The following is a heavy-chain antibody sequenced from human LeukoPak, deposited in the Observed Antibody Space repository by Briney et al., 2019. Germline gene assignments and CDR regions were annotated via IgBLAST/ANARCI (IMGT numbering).Heavy chain of an antibody. J-gene: IGHJ4*02. D-gene: IGHD1-26*01. V-gene: IGHV4-39*01. Sequence: SETLSLTCTVSSGSISSTHHYWAWIRQPPGKGLEWIGNIYYSGNTYYNPSLKSRVTISVDTSENRFSLRLTSVTAADTAVYYCARQLTGSCEHDFWGQRTLVTVSS. CDR2: IYYSGNT. CDR3: ARQLTGSCEHDF. CDR1: SGSISSTHHY.